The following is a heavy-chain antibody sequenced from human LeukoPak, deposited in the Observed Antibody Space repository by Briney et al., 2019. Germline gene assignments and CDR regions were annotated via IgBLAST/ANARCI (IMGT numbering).Heavy chain of an antibody. CDR3: ARDQAKGSGYLNWFDP. CDR1: GYSISSGYY. Sequence: SETLSLTCTVSGYSISSGYYWGWIRQPPGKGLEWIGSIYHSGSTYYNPSLKSRVTMSVDTSKNQFSLKLSSVTAADTAVYYCARDQAKGSGYLNWFDPWGQGTLVTVSS. D-gene: IGHD3-22*01. CDR2: IYHSGST. J-gene: IGHJ5*02. V-gene: IGHV4-38-2*02.